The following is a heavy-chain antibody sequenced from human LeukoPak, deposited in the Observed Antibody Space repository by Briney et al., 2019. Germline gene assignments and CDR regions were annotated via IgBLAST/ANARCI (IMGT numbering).Heavy chain of an antibody. Sequence: SETLSLTCTVSGGSISSYYWSWIRQPPGKGLEWIGNIHYSGSTNYNPSLKSRVTISVDTSKNQFSLKLNSVTPADTAVYYCARGFWSRYFDYWGQGTLVTVSS. CDR3: ARGFWSRYFDY. D-gene: IGHD2-8*02. CDR2: IHYSGST. J-gene: IGHJ4*02. CDR1: GGSISSYY. V-gene: IGHV4-59*08.